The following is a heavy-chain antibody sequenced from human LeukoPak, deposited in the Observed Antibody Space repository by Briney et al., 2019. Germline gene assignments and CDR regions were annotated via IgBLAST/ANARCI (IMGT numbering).Heavy chain of an antibody. J-gene: IGHJ4*02. CDR1: GGSISGYY. CDR3: ARGPLRGDFDY. Sequence: SETLSLTCLVSGGSISGYYWSWIRQPPGKGLEWIGYIYYGGTTNYNPSLKSRVTMSVGTSRNQFSLNLSSVTAADTAVYYCARGPLRGDFDYWGQGALVTVSS. V-gene: IGHV4-59*01. CDR2: IYYGGTT.